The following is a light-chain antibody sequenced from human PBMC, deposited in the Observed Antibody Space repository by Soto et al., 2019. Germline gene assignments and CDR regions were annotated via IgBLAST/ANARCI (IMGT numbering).Light chain of an antibody. Sequence: AIRLTQTPSSFSGSKGARVTVTCRTRQGISSYLAWYQQKPGKAPKLLIYAASTLQSGVPSRFSGSGSGTDFTLTISCLQSEDFATYYCQQYYSYPPITFGQGTRLEIK. J-gene: IGKJ5*01. V-gene: IGKV1-8*01. CDR3: QQYYSYPPIT. CDR2: AAS. CDR1: QGISSY.